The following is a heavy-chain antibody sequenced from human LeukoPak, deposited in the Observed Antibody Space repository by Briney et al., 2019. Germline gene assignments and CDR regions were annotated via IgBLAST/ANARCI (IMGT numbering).Heavy chain of an antibody. Sequence: SVKVSCKASGGTFSSYAISWVRQAPGRGLEWMGGIIPIFGTANYAQKFQGRVTITTDESTSTAYMELSSLRSEDTAVYYCYHVDTAMVEYWGQGTLVTVSS. V-gene: IGHV1-69*05. CDR2: IIPIFGTA. CDR1: GGTFSSYA. J-gene: IGHJ4*02. D-gene: IGHD5-18*01. CDR3: YHVDTAMVEY.